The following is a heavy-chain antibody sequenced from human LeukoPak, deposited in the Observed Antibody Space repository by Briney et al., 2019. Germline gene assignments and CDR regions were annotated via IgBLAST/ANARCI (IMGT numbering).Heavy chain of an antibody. Sequence: GGSLRLSCEASGFTFSSYAMSWVRQAPGKGLEWVSVISENGGSTYYADSVKGRFTISRDNSKNTLHLQMNSLRAEDTAIYYCAKSRGIYDNSGWRTYDSWGQGILVTVSS. V-gene: IGHV3-23*01. CDR1: GFTFSSYA. CDR3: AKSRGIYDNSGWRTYDS. CDR2: ISENGGST. D-gene: IGHD6-19*01. J-gene: IGHJ4*02.